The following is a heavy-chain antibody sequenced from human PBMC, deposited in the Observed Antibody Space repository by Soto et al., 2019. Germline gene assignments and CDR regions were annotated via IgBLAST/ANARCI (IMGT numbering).Heavy chain of an antibody. V-gene: IGHV4-31*03. Sequence: QVPLRESGPGLVQPSQTLSLTCTVSGVSISSGDHYWTWIRQHQGNGLEWIGYISYTASGYYNPSLTTRLTLSIDTSRSQFSLKLSSVTPADSAVYYCARPYIGSSRGLDVWGQGTTVTVS. CDR2: ISYTASG. CDR1: GVSISSGDHY. D-gene: IGHD6-6*01. J-gene: IGHJ6*02. CDR3: ARPYIGSSRGLDV.